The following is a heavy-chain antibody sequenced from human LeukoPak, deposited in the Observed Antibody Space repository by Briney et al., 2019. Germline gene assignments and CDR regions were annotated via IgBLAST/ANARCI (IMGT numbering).Heavy chain of an antibody. V-gene: IGHV4-39*01. CDR1: GGSISDSSFY. CDR3: ARCLATGGRVSFDY. CDR2: VHSSGNT. D-gene: IGHD6-13*01. Sequence: SETLSHTRTVSGGSISDSSFYWGWIRQLPGKGLEWIGSVHSSGNTNYAPSLNSRVTLSVDTSENQFSLRLTSVTAADTAVYYCARCLATGGRVSFDYWGQGTLVTVSS. J-gene: IGHJ4*02.